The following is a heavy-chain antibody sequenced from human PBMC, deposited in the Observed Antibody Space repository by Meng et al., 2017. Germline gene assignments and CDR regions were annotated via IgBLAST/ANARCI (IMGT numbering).Heavy chain of an antibody. CDR3: ARDKLKTFDP. CDR1: GYTFTSYA. V-gene: IGHV1-3*01. Sequence: QVQLWQVGAEVKKPGASVKVSCKASGYTFTSYAMHWVRQAPGQRLEWMGWINAGNGNTKYSQKFQGRVTITRDTSASTAYMELSSLRSEDTAVYYCARDKLKTFDPWGQGTLVTVSS. CDR2: INAGNGNT. J-gene: IGHJ5*02.